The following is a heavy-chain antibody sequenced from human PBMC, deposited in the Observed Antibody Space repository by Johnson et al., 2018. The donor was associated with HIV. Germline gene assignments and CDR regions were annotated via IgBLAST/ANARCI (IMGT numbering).Heavy chain of an antibody. V-gene: IGHV3-9*01. CDR2: ISWNSGSI. CDR3: ARDFYAVVATPFIGSAFDI. D-gene: IGHD5-12*01. Sequence: QLVESGGGLVQPGRSLRLSCAASGFTFDDYAMHWVRQAPGKGLEWVSGISWNSGSIGYADSVKGRFTISRDNAKNSLYLQMNSLRAEDTALYYCARDFYAVVATPFIGSAFDIWGQGTMVTVSS. CDR1: GFTFDDYA. J-gene: IGHJ3*02.